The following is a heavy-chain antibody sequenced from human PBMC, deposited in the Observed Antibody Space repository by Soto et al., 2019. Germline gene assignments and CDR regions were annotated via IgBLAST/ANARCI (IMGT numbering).Heavy chain of an antibody. V-gene: IGHV3-13*01. CDR2: IGTAGDT. D-gene: IGHD6-6*01. J-gene: IGHJ6*02. CDR3: ARVEAARPYYYYGMDV. Sequence: GGSLRLSCAASGFTFSSYDMHWVRQATGKGLEWVSAIGTAGDTYYPGSVKGRFTISRENAKNSLYLQMNSLRAEDTAVYYCARVEAARPYYYYGMDVWGQGTTVTVSS. CDR1: GFTFSSYD.